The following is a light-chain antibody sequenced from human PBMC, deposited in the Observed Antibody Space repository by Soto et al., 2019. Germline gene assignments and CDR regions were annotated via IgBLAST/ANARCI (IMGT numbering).Light chain of an antibody. Sequence: DIVMTQSPDSLAVSLSERATINCKSSQNILYSSNNNNYLAWYQQKPGQPPRLLIYWASTREFGVPDRFSGSGSGTDFTLTISSLQAEDVAVYYCHQFYSTPYTFGQGTKLEIK. CDR1: QNILYSSNNNNY. CDR3: HQFYSTPYT. J-gene: IGKJ2*01. V-gene: IGKV4-1*01. CDR2: WAS.